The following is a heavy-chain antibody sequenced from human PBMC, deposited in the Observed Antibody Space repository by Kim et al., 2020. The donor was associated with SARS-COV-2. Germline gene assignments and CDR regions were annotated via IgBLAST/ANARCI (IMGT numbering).Heavy chain of an antibody. J-gene: IGHJ4*02. CDR3: ARAETIFGVVIGCFDY. CDR1: GGSISSGGYY. Sequence: SETLSLTCTVSGGSISSGGYYWSWIRQHPGKGLEWIGYIYYSGSTYYSPSLKSRVTISVDTSKNQFSLKLSSVTAADTAVYYCARAETIFGVVIGCFDYWGQGTLVTVSS. CDR2: IYYSGST. D-gene: IGHD3-3*01. V-gene: IGHV4-31*03.